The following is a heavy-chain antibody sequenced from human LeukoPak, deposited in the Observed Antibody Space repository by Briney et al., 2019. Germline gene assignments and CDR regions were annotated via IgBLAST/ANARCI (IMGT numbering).Heavy chain of an antibody. J-gene: IGHJ6*03. CDR1: GYTFTSFG. CDR2: ISAYNGNT. V-gene: IGHV1-18*01. Sequence: ASVKVSCKASGYTFTSFGFSWVRQAPGQGREWMGWISAYNGNTNYAQKLQGRVTMTTDTSTSTAYMELRSLRSDDTAVYYCARPYSSGRAYYYYYMDVWGKGTTVTVSS. CDR3: ARPYSSGRAYYYYYMDV. D-gene: IGHD6-19*01.